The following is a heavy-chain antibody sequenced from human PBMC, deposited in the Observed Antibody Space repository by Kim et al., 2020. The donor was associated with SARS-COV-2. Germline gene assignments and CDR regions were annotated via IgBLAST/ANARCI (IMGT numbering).Heavy chain of an antibody. CDR3: ARARGRAASRIAAAAHPLDY. CDR1: GFTFSSYD. J-gene: IGHJ4*02. V-gene: IGHV3-13*01. D-gene: IGHD6-13*01. CDR2: IGTAGDT. Sequence: GGSLRLSCAASGFTFSSYDMHWVRQATGKGLEWVSAIGTAGDTYYPGSVKGRFTISRENAKNSLYLQMNSLRAGDTAVYYCARARGRAASRIAAAAHPLDYWGQGTLVTVSS.